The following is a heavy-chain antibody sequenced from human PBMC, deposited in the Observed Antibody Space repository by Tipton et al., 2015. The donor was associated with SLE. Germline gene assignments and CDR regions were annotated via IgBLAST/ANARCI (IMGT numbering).Heavy chain of an antibody. CDR2: IRWNSGSI. CDR3: AKDIMVGTHGGFDI. CDR1: GFTFDDYA. D-gene: IGHD4-23*01. V-gene: IGHV3-9*01. J-gene: IGHJ3*02. Sequence: SLRLSCAASGFTFDDYAMHWVRQAPGKGLEWVSGIRWNSGSIGYADSVKGRFTISRDNAKNSLYLQMNSLRAEDTAVDYCAKDIMVGTHGGFDIWGQGTMATVSS.